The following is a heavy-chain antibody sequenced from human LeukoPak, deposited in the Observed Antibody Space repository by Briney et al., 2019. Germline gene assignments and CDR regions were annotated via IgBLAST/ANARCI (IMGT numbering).Heavy chain of an antibody. V-gene: IGHV4-39*07. J-gene: IGHJ3*02. CDR1: GGSISSSSYY. Sequence: SETLSLTCTVSGGSISSSSYYWGWIRQPPGKGLEWIGSIYYSGSTYYNPSLKSRVTISVDTSKNQFSLKLSSVTAADTAVYYCARDLDYGGNSPIWGQGTMVTVSS. CDR3: ARDLDYGGNSPI. CDR2: IYYSGST. D-gene: IGHD4-23*01.